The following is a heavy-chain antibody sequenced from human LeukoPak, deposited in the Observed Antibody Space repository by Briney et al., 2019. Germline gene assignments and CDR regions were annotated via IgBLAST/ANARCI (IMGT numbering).Heavy chain of an antibody. CDR2: IIPIFGTA. CDR1: GGTFSSYA. CDR3: ARSRYCSSTSCYRRNYYFDY. J-gene: IGHJ4*02. Sequence: SVKVSCKASGGTFSSYAISWVRQAPGQGLEWMGGIIPIFGTANYAQKFQGRVTITADESTSTAYMELSSLRSEDTAVYYCARSRYCSSTSCYRRNYYFDYWGQGTPVTVSS. D-gene: IGHD2-2*01. V-gene: IGHV1-69*01.